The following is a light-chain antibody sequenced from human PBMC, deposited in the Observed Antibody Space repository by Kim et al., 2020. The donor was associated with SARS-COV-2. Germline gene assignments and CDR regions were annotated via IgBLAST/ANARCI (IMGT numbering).Light chain of an antibody. Sequence: ASVGGRVTIACRARQYISTYLNWYQHKPGRAPKLLIYAASTLQSGVPSRFSGSGSGTDFTLTISSLQPEDFTTYYCQQTYNTPWTFGQGTKVDIK. V-gene: IGKV1-39*01. CDR1: QYISTY. CDR3: QQTYNTPWT. CDR2: AAS. J-gene: IGKJ1*01.